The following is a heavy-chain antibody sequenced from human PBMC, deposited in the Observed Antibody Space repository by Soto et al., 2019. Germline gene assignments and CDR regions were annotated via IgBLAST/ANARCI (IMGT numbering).Heavy chain of an antibody. CDR1: GYTLTGYY. V-gene: IGHV1-18*04. D-gene: IGHD3-22*01. J-gene: IGHJ6*02. CDR3: ARGGYYDSSGSRNYFYYGMNV. CDR2: VSPYDGYT. Sequence: ASVKVSCKASGYTLTGYYMHWVRQAPGQGLEWLGWVSPYDGYTNYAQILQGRVSMTTDTSTKTAYMEVRSLRSDDTAVYYCARGGYYDSSGSRNYFYYGMNVWGQGTTVTAP.